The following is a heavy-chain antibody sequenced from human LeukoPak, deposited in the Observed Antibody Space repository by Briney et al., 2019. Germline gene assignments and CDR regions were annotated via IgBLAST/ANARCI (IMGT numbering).Heavy chain of an antibody. V-gene: IGHV3-23*01. D-gene: IGHD6-19*01. CDR3: AKVKSAWYTDAFDV. CDR1: GFTFSIYA. J-gene: IGHJ3*01. CDR2: ISSSGGST. Sequence: GGSLRLSCAASGFTFSIYAMSWVRQAPGKGLEWVSGISSSGGSTYYTDSVKGRFTISRDNSKNTLYLQMNSLRAEDTAVYYCAKVKSAWYTDAFDVWGQGTMVTVSS.